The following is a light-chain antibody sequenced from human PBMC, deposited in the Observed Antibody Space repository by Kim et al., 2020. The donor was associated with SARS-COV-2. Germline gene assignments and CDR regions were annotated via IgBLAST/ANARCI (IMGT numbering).Light chain of an antibody. CDR2: QDS. J-gene: IGLJ3*02. V-gene: IGLV3-1*01. CDR3: QAWDSSTAWV. CDR1: KLGDKY. Sequence: SYELTQPPSVSVSPGQTASITCSGYKLGDKYACWYQQKPGQSPVLVIYQDSKRPSGIPERFSGSNSGNTATLTISGTQAMDEADYYCQAWDSSTAWVFGGGTQLTVL.